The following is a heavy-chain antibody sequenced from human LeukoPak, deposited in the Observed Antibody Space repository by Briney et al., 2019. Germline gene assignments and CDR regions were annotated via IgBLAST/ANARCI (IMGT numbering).Heavy chain of an antibody. D-gene: IGHD2-21*01. CDR3: ARRVVNNRNWYFDL. V-gene: IGHV5-51*01. J-gene: IGHJ2*01. CDR1: GYMFTRKW. CDR2: TYPGDSET. Sequence: GESLKISCKGSGYMFTRKWIGWVRQMPGKGLEWMGITYPGDSETRYSPSLQGQVTISADKSINTAYLQWSSLKASDTAMYYCARRVVNNRNWYFDLWGRGTLVTVSS.